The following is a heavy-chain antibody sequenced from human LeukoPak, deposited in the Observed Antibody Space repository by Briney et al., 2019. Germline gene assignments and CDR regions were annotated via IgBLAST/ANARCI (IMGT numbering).Heavy chain of an antibody. Sequence: SETLSLTCAVYGGPFSGYYWSWIRQPPGKGLEWIGEINHSGSTNYNPSLKSRVTISVDTSKNQFSLKLSSVTAADTAVYYCARAFHYYDSSGSKISWFDHWGQGTLVTVSS. CDR2: INHSGST. V-gene: IGHV4-34*01. D-gene: IGHD3-22*01. CDR3: ARAFHYYDSSGSKISWFDH. J-gene: IGHJ5*02. CDR1: GGPFSGYY.